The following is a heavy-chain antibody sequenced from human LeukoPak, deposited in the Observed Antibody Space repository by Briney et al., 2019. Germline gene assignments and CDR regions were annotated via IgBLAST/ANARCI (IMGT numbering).Heavy chain of an antibody. V-gene: IGHV1-2*02. CDR1: GYTFTGYY. Sequence: ASVKVSCKASGYTFTGYYMHWVRQAPGQGLEWMGWINPNSGGTNYAQKFQGRVTMTRDTSISTAYMELSRLRSDDTAVYYCARSIAARRNWFDPWGQGTLVIVPS. J-gene: IGHJ5*02. D-gene: IGHD6-6*01. CDR2: INPNSGGT. CDR3: ARSIAARRNWFDP.